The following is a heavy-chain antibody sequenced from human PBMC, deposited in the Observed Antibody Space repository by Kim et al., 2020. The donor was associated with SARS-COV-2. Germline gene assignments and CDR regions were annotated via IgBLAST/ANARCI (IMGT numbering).Heavy chain of an antibody. CDR3: ARDTRTGSSTDNWFDP. CDR2: ISSSSSYT. D-gene: IGHD2-2*01. Sequence: GGSLRLSCAASGFTFSDYYMSWIRQAPGKGLEWVSYISSSSSYTNYADSVKGRFTISRDNAKNSLYLQMNSLRAEDTAVYYCARDTRTGSSTDNWFDPWGQGTLVTVSS. J-gene: IGHJ5*02. CDR1: GFTFSDYY. V-gene: IGHV3-11*06.